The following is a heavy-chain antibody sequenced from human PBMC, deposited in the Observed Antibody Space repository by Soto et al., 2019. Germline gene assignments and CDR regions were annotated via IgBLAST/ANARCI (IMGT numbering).Heavy chain of an antibody. CDR2: IYYSGST. CDR1: GGSISSGDYY. Sequence: SETLSLTCTVSGGSISSGDYYWSWIRQPPGKGLEWIGYIYYSGSTYYNPSLKSRVTISVDTSKNQFSLKLSSVTAADTAVYYCARGTMRVVAIDYWGQGTLVTVSS. CDR3: ARGTMRVVAIDY. V-gene: IGHV4-30-4*01. D-gene: IGHD3-22*01. J-gene: IGHJ4*02.